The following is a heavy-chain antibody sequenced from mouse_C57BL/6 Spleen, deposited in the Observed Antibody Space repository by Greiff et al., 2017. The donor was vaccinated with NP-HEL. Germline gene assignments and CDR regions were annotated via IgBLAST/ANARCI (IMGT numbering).Heavy chain of an antibody. Sequence: VQRVESGAELARPGASVKLSCKASGYTFTSYGISWVKQRTGQGLEWIGEIYPRSGNTYYNEKFKGKATLTADKSSSTAYMELRSLTSEDSAVYFCARWDITTVVDYWGQGTTLTVSS. D-gene: IGHD1-1*01. CDR3: ARWDITTVVDY. J-gene: IGHJ2*01. CDR1: GYTFTSYG. V-gene: IGHV1-81*01. CDR2: IYPRSGNT.